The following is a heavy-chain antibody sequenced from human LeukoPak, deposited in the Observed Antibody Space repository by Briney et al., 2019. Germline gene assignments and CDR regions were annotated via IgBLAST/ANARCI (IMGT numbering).Heavy chain of an antibody. D-gene: IGHD3-10*01. V-gene: IGHV3-15*01. CDR2: IKSKTDGGTT. Sequence: PGGPLRLSCAASGFTFSNAWMSWVRQAPGKGLEWVGRIKSKTDGGTTDYAAPVKDRFTISRDDSKNTLYLQMNSLKTEDTAVYHCTTALWFGESFDAFDIWGQGTMVTVSS. CDR3: TTALWFGESFDAFDI. J-gene: IGHJ3*02. CDR1: GFTFSNAW.